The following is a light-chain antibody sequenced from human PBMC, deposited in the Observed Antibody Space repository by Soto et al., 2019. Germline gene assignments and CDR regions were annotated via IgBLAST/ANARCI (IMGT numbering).Light chain of an antibody. V-gene: IGKV3-15*01. Sequence: EIVMTQSPATLSVSPGERVTLSCRASQSVTRNLAWYQHTPGQSPRLLISAASSGATGLPSRFSGSGSGTDFTITISSLQSEDAAVYYCQQYHHWPVTFGGGTKVEIK. CDR3: QQYHHWPVT. CDR1: QSVTRN. J-gene: IGKJ4*01. CDR2: AAS.